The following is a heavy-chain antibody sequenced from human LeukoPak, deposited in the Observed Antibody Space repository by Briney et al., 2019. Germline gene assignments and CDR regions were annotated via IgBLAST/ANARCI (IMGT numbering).Heavy chain of an antibody. CDR3: ARDYVGYYYDSSGYRYFDL. J-gene: IGHJ2*01. D-gene: IGHD3-22*01. Sequence: GGSLRLSCAAPGFTFSSYSMNWVRQAPGKGLEWVSSISSSSSYIYYADSVKGRFTISRDNAKNSLYLQMNSLRAEDTAVYYCARDYVGYYYDSSGYRYFDLWGRGTLVTVSS. CDR2: ISSSSSYI. CDR1: GFTFSSYS. V-gene: IGHV3-21*01.